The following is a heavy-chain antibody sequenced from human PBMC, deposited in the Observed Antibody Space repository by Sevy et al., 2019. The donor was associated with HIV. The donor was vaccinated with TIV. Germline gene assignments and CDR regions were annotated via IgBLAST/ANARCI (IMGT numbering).Heavy chain of an antibody. CDR3: ARDLRIYYYYMDV. Sequence: GGSLRLSCAASGFTFSSYAMHWIRQAPGKGLEWVAVISYDGSNKYYADSVKGRFTISRDNSKNTLYLQMNSLRAEDTAVYYCARDLRIYYYYMDVWGKWTTVTVSS. CDR2: ISYDGSNK. D-gene: IGHD3-16*01. V-gene: IGHV3-30-3*01. CDR1: GFTFSSYA. J-gene: IGHJ6*03.